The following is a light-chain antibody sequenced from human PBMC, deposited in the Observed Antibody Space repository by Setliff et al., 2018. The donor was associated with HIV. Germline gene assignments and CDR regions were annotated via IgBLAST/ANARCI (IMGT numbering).Light chain of an antibody. V-gene: IGLV1-44*01. CDR2: RNN. CDR3: AAWDDSLNGRYV. CDR1: SSNIESNT. J-gene: IGLJ1*01. Sequence: QSALTQPPSASGTPGQRVTISCSGSSSNIESNTVNWYQQLPGTAPKLLIYRNNQRPSGAPDRFSGSKSGTSASLAISGLQSEDEADYYCAAWDDSLNGRYVFGTGTKVTVL.